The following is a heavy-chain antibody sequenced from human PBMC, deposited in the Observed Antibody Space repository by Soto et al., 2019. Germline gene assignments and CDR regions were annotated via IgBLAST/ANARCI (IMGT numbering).Heavy chain of an antibody. CDR2: IYYSGST. D-gene: IGHD1-26*01. J-gene: IGHJ4*02. V-gene: IGHV4-39*01. CDR3: ESPRGSYLYCLDY. Sequence: SETLSLTCTVSGGSISSNYYYWGWIRQPPGKGLEWIGSIYYSGSTYYNPSLKSRVTISVDTSKNQFSLKLSSVTAADTVLYYWESPRGSYLYCLDYWGQGTRVTVSS. CDR1: GGSISSNYYY.